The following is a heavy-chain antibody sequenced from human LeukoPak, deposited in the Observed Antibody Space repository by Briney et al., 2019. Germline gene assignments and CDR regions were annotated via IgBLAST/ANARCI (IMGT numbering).Heavy chain of an antibody. CDR2: IYNGGNT. Sequence: GGSLRLSCAASGFTVSNKYMTWVRQAPGKGLECVSVIYNGGNTYYADSVKGRFTISRDNSKNTLYLQMNSLRAEDTAVYYCARDLDYYGSGSFFNIWGQGTMVTVSS. J-gene: IGHJ3*02. CDR1: GFTVSNKY. V-gene: IGHV3-53*01. CDR3: ARDLDYYGSGSFFNI. D-gene: IGHD3-10*01.